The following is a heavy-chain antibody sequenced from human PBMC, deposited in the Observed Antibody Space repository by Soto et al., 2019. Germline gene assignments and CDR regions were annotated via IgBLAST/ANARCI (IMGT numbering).Heavy chain of an antibody. CDR1: GFTVSSNY. J-gene: IGHJ4*02. CDR3: ARGQTRYYDILTGYPNYFDY. CDR2: IYSGGST. V-gene: IGHV3-53*01. D-gene: IGHD3-9*01. Sequence: PGGSLRLSCAASGFTVSSNYMSWVRQAPWKGLEWVSVIYSGGSTYYADSVKGRFTISRDNSKSTLYLQMNSLRAEDTAVYYCARGQTRYYDILTGYPNYFDYWGQGTLVTVSS.